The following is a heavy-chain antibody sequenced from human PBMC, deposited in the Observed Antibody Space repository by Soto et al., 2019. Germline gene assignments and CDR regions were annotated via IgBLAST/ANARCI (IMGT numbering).Heavy chain of an antibody. CDR3: ARDQISGWLVDDYYGMDV. J-gene: IGHJ6*02. CDR2: ISYDGSNK. D-gene: IGHD6-19*01. Sequence: QVQLVESGGGVVQPGRSLRLSCAASGFTFSSYAMHWVRQAPGKGLEWVAVISYDGSNKYYADSVKGRFTISRDNSNNTLYLQMNSLRAEDTAVYYCARDQISGWLVDDYYGMDVWGQGTTVTVSS. V-gene: IGHV3-30-3*01. CDR1: GFTFSSYA.